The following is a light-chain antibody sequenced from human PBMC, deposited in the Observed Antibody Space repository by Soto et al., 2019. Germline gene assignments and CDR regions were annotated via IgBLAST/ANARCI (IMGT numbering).Light chain of an antibody. CDR3: SSYTGSSTYVV. V-gene: IGLV2-14*01. CDR2: DVS. CDR1: SSDVGGYNY. J-gene: IGLJ2*01. Sequence: QSALTQPASVSGSPGQSITISCTGTSSDVGGYNYVSWYQQHPGKAPKLMIYDVSNRPSGVSNRFSGSKSANTASLTISGLQAEDEADYYCSSYTGSSTYVVFRGGTKVTVL.